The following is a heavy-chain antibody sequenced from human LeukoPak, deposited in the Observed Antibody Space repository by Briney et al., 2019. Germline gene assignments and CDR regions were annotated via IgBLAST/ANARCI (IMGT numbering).Heavy chain of an antibody. D-gene: IGHD3-22*01. CDR1: GYTFTSYY. CDR2: INPSGGST. CDR3: ARVGYNYYDSSGYPYYFDY. J-gene: IGHJ4*02. V-gene: IGHV1-46*01. Sequence: ASVKVSCKASGYTFTSYYMHWVRQAPGQGLAWMGIINPSGGSTSYAQKFQGRVTMTRDTSTSTVYMELSSLRSEDTAVYYCARVGYNYYDSSGYPYYFDYWGQGTLVTVSS.